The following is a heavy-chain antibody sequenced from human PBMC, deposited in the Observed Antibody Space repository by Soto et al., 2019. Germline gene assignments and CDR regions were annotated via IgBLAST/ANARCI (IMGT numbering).Heavy chain of an antibody. V-gene: IGHV1-58*02. Sequence: SVKVSCKASGFTFTSSAMQWVRRARGQRLEWIGWIVVGSGNTNYAQKFQERVTITRDMSTSTAYMELSSLRSEDTAVYYCAAFLFYWSGGSCSRGGAFDIWGQGTMVTVSS. CDR1: GFTFTSSA. CDR3: AAFLFYWSGGSCSRGGAFDI. D-gene: IGHD2-15*01. CDR2: IVVGSGNT. J-gene: IGHJ3*02.